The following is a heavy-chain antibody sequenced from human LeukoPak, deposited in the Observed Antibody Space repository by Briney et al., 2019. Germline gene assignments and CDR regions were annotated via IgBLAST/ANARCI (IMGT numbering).Heavy chain of an antibody. V-gene: IGHV1-18*01. CDR2: ISTNSDIR. D-gene: IGHD1-26*01. J-gene: IGHJ5*02. Sequence: ASVKVSCKASGYTFTNYGISWVRQAPGQGLEWMGWISTNSDIRTYAQTLQGRFTMTTDTATTTAYMELNNLTFDDAAVYYCARDWDAMNNCFDPWGQGTPVTVSS. CDR1: GYTFTNYG. CDR3: ARDWDAMNNCFDP.